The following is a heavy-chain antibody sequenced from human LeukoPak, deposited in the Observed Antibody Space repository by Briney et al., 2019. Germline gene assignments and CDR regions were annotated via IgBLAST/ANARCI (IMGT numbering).Heavy chain of an antibody. Sequence: PGGSLRLSCAASGFTFSSYAMSWVRQAPGKGLEWVSGISGSSSHTADAESVKGRFTISRDNFRNTLYLQMHSLRADDTAVYYCTKESDYSNAAPEWGFDSWGQGTLVTVSS. CDR1: GFTFSSYA. J-gene: IGHJ4*02. D-gene: IGHD3-3*01. CDR2: ISGSSSHT. CDR3: TKESDYSNAAPEWGFDS. V-gene: IGHV3-23*01.